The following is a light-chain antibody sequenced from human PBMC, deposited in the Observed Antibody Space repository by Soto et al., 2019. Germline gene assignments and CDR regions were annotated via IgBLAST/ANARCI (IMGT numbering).Light chain of an antibody. J-gene: IGKJ5*01. V-gene: IGKV3D-20*02. CDR2: GAS. CDR1: QSVSTSY. Sequence: DIVLTQSPGTLSLSPGDRATLSGGASQSVSTSYLAWYQQRPGQAPRLLIYGASSSAAGIPDRFSGSVSGTDFTLSISRLEPADSAVYYCQQHNQWPITFGQGTRLEIK. CDR3: QQHNQWPIT.